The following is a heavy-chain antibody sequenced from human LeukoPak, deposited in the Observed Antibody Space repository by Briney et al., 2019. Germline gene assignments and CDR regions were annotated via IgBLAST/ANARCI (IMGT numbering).Heavy chain of an antibody. D-gene: IGHD2-15*01. CDR1: GYIFTDYA. CDR3: ARGRGTSGSNRDFYYYYYMDV. J-gene: IGHJ6*03. CDR2: MDAGNGNT. Sequence: ASVKVSCKASGYIFTDYAIHWLRQAPGQRPEWMGWMDAGNGNTKYSQKFQGRITLIRDTSAATAYMELSSLRHDDLAVYYCARGRGTSGSNRDFYYYYYMDVWGKGTTVTVSS. V-gene: IGHV1-3*01.